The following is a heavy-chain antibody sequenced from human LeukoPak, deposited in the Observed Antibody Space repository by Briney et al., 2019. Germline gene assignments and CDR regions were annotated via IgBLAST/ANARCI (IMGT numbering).Heavy chain of an antibody. CDR3: ARETIYDSSGLDAFDI. D-gene: IGHD3-22*01. Sequence: PGGSLRLSCAASGFTFSSCWMNWVRQAPGKGLEWVANIKQDGTEKYFVDSVKGRFTISRDNAKNSLYLQMNSLRAEDTAVYYCARETIYDSSGLDAFDIWGQGTMVTVSS. V-gene: IGHV3-7*01. CDR1: GFTFSSCW. J-gene: IGHJ3*02. CDR2: IKQDGTEK.